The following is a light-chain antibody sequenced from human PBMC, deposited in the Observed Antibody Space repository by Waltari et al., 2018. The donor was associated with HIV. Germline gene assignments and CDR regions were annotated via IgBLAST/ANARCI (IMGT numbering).Light chain of an antibody. V-gene: IGLV2-14*01. CDR1: SSVVGGHNF. Sequence: QSALTQPAPVSGSPGQSITISCTGPSSVVGGHNFLYCSQQNPGKAPKLLIYEVTNRPSGVSNRFSGSKSGNTASLTISGRQAEDESRFYCSSYTSSNTMVFGGGTQLTVL. CDR3: SSYTSSNTMV. CDR2: EVT. J-gene: IGLJ2*01.